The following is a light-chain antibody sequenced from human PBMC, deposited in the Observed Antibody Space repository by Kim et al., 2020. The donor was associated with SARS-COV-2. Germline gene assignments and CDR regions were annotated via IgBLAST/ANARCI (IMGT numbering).Light chain of an antibody. CDR3: KQYTSYPLT. Sequence: ASGGDRVTSTGRASQDARKNVAWFQQKPGKAPKVLISGASYLQSGVPSKFSGSGSGTEFTLTISSLQPEDSASYYCKQYTSYPLTFGGGTKLEI. CDR1: QDARKN. J-gene: IGKJ4*01. CDR2: GAS. V-gene: IGKV1-16*02.